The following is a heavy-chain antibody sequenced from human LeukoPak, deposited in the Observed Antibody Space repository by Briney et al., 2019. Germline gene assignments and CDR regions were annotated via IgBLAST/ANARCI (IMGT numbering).Heavy chain of an antibody. CDR3: AREGGSSWPIDY. J-gene: IGHJ4*02. CDR1: GDSVTSDNFY. D-gene: IGHD6-13*01. CDR2: VYRSGSA. V-gene: IGHV4-39*07. Sequence: SETLSLTCNVSGDSVTSDNFYWAWIRQPPGKGPEWIGTVYRSGSAYHNPSLKSRVTISVDTSKNQFSLKLSSVTAADTAVYYCAREGGSSWPIDYWGQGTLVTVSS.